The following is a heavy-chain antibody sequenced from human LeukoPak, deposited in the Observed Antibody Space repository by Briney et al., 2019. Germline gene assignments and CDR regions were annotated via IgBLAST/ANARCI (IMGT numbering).Heavy chain of an antibody. CDR1: GDSVSSNSAA. CDR2: TYYRSKWYN. V-gene: IGHV6-1*01. J-gene: IGHJ5*02. Sequence: SQTLSLTCSLSGDSVSSNSAAWNWIRQSPSRGLEWLGRTYYRSKWYNAYAVSVKNRITVKSHTSKNQFSLQLNSVAPEVTAVYYCASTHGYIDHWREGILVTVSS. CDR3: ASTHGYIDH. D-gene: IGHD5-18*01.